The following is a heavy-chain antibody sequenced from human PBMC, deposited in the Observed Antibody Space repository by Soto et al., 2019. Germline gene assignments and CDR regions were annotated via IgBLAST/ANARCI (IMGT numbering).Heavy chain of an antibody. V-gene: IGHV4-4*02. Sequence: QMQLQESGPGLVKPSETLSLTCAVSSASIISEQRWSSVRQPPGKGLEWIGEIHHSGSTNNNPSLRRRVTMSVAKSKSQFYLNLNSVTAADTAVYYCARSFGWYAIDQWGQGTLVIVSS. CDR3: ARSFGWYAIDQ. J-gene: IGHJ4*02. D-gene: IGHD6-19*01. CDR1: SASIISEQR. CDR2: IHHSGST.